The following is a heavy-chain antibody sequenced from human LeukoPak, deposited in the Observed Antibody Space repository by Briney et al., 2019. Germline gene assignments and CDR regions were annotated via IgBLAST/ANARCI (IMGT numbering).Heavy chain of an antibody. Sequence: GGSLRLSCAASGFTFSSYWMNWARQAPGKGLEWVASINHNGNVNYYVDSVKGRFTISRDNAKNSLYLQMSNLRAEDTAVYFCGRGGGLDVWGQGATVTVSS. D-gene: IGHD3-16*01. CDR3: GRGGGLDV. J-gene: IGHJ6*02. CDR1: GFTFSSYW. V-gene: IGHV3-7*03. CDR2: INHNGNVN.